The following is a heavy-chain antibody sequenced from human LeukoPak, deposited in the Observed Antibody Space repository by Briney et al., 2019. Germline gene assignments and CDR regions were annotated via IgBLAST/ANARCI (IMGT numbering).Heavy chain of an antibody. V-gene: IGHV1-69*04. D-gene: IGHD2-15*01. CDR3: ARERRCSAGSCYAADLDS. CDR2: IIPLTGVV. J-gene: IGHJ4*02. CDR1: ADIFSSYA. Sequence: GASVKVSCKTYADIFSSYAINWVRQAPGQGLEWMGRIIPLTGVVNYGQKLQTRVTISADKSTSTAYMEVSSLRFEDTAVYFCARERRCSAGSCYAADLDSWGQGTLVTVSS.